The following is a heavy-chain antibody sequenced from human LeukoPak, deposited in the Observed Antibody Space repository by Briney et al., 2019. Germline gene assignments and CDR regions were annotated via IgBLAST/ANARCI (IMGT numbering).Heavy chain of an antibody. CDR3: ARVEATTGRNYHYYYMDV. CDR2: INSGSTYM. D-gene: IGHD1-1*01. J-gene: IGHJ6*03. Sequence: GGSLRLSCGASGFYFSSYSMNWVRQAPGKGLEWVSSINSGSTYMYYADSVKGRFTISRDNAKNSLHLQMSSLRAEDTAVYFCARVEATTGRNYHYYYMDVWAKGTTVTVSS. V-gene: IGHV3-21*01. CDR1: GFYFSSYS.